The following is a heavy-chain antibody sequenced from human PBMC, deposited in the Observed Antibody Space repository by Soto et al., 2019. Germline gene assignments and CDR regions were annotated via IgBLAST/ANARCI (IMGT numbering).Heavy chain of an antibody. Sequence: QVQLVQSGAEVKNPGASVKVSCKASGYTFTRYGIGWARQAPGQGLEWMGWINTYNGNTNYAQNVQGRVTLTTDTSTSTAYMELRRLRSIDTAVYYCAMVDVYVTPSPQDVWGQGTTVIVSS. J-gene: IGHJ6*02. CDR1: GYTFTRYG. CDR2: INTYNGNT. D-gene: IGHD3-16*01. V-gene: IGHV1-18*01. CDR3: AMVDVYVTPSPQDV.